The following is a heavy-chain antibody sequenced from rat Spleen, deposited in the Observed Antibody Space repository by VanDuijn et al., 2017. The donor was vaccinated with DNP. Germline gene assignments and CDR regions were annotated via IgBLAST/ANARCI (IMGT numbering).Heavy chain of an antibody. V-gene: IGHV5-29*01. J-gene: IGHJ3*01. CDR2: ISYDGSST. CDR1: GFTFSDYY. Sequence: EVQLVESDGGLVQPGRSLKLSCAASGFTFSDYYMAWVRQAPTKGLEWVATISYDGSSTYYRDSVKGRFTISRDNAKSTLYLQMDSLRSEDTATYYCVRQRSSSGWFAYWGQGTLVTVSS. CDR3: VRQRSSSGWFAY. D-gene: IGHD1-8*01.